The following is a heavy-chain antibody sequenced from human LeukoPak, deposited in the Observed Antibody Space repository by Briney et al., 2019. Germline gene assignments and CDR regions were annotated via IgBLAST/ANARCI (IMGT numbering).Heavy chain of an antibody. CDR3: AKDQAGTWSLDY. Sequence: GGSLRLSCAASGFTLSNFGMHWVRQAPGKGLEWVAFVRPDGSSNYYADSVKGRFTISRDISKNTLSLQMNSLRAEDTAFYYCAKDQAGTWSLDYWGQGTLVTVSS. CDR1: GFTLSNFG. D-gene: IGHD1-1*01. CDR2: VRPDGSSN. V-gene: IGHV3-30*02. J-gene: IGHJ4*02.